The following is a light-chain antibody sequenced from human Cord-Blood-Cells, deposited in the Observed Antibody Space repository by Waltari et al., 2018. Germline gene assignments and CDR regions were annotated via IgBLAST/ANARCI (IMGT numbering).Light chain of an antibody. CDR1: SGHSIYA. V-gene: IGLV4-69*01. CDR2: LNSDGSH. CDR3: QTWGTGTRE. J-gene: IGLJ2*01. Sequence: QLVLTQSPSASASLGASVKLPCTLSSGHSIYAISWHQQQPEKGPRYLMKLNSDGSHSKGDGIPDRFSGSSSGAERYLTISSLQSEDEADYYCQTWGTGTREIGGGTKLTVL.